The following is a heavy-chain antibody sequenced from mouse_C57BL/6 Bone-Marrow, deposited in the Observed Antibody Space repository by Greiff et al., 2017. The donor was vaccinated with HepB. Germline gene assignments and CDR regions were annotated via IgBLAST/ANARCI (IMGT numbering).Heavy chain of an antibody. Sequence: VQLQQSGTELVNPGASVKLSCKASGYTFTSYWMHWVKQRPGQGLEWIGNINPSNGGTNYNEKFKSKATLTVDKSSSTAYMQLSSLTSEDSAVYYCAFLITTVVADVWGTGTTVTVSS. CDR3: AFLITTVVADV. CDR1: GYTFTSYW. J-gene: IGHJ1*03. CDR2: INPSNGGT. D-gene: IGHD1-1*01. V-gene: IGHV1-53*01.